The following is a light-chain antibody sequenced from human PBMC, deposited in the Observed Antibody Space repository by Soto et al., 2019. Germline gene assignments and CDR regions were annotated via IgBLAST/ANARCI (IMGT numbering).Light chain of an antibody. J-gene: IGKJ4*01. CDR1: QGIRSY. Sequence: IQLTQSPSSLSASVGDRVTITCRASQGIRSYLSWYQQKPGKAPKLLIYDASSLHSGVPSRFSGSGSGTYFTLTISSLQPEDFATYYCQQSYSTPLTFGGGTKVDIK. V-gene: IGKV1-39*01. CDR2: DAS. CDR3: QQSYSTPLT.